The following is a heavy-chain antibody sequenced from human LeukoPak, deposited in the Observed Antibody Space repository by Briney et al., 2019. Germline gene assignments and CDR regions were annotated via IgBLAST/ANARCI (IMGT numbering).Heavy chain of an antibody. CDR3: ARDWRVGATVVRPGAFDY. V-gene: IGHV3-7*01. D-gene: IGHD1-26*01. Sequence: GGSLRLSCAASGFTFSSYWMSWVRQAPGKGLEWVANIKQDGSEKYYVDSVKGRFTISRDNAKNSLYLQMNSLRAEDTAVYYCARDWRVGATVVRPGAFDYWGQGTLVTVSS. CDR1: GFTFSSYW. CDR2: IKQDGSEK. J-gene: IGHJ4*02.